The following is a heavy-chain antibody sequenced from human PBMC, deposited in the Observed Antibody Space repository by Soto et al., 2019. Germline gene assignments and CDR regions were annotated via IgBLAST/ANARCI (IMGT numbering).Heavy chain of an antibody. D-gene: IGHD2-2*01. CDR2: ISSNGGST. Sequence: GGSLRLSCSASGFTFSSYAMHWVRQAPGKGLEYVSAISSNGGSTYYADSVKGRFTVSRDNSKNTLYLQMSSLRAEDTAVYYCVKDSWACSSTSCYEFVYFDYWGQGTLVTVSS. J-gene: IGHJ4*02. V-gene: IGHV3-64D*08. CDR1: GFTFSSYA. CDR3: VKDSWACSSTSCYEFVYFDY.